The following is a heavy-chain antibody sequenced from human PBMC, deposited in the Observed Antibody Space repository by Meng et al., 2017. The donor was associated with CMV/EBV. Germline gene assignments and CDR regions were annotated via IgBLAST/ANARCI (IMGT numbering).Heavy chain of an antibody. J-gene: IGHJ4*02. CDR1: GYTFTSYG. D-gene: IGHD3-16*02. CDR2: ISAYNGNT. CDR3: ARHSEEFYDYVWGSYRVLGIFDY. Sequence: ASVKVSCKASGYTFTSYGISWVRQAPGQGLEWMGWISAYNGNTNYAQKLQGRVIMTTDTSTSTAYMELRSLRSDDTAVYYCARHSEEFYDYVWGSYRVLGIFDYWGQGTLVTVSS. V-gene: IGHV1-18*01.